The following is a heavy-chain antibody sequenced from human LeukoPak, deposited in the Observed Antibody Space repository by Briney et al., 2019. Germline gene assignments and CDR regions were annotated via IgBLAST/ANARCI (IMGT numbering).Heavy chain of an antibody. CDR3: VRGGYRGFDYEY. D-gene: IGHD5-12*01. Sequence: GESLRLSCAASGFTFSTYSMNWLRLAPGRGLEWVSSISPDSNYKYYVDSVKGRFTISRDNTKSSLYLQMNSLRAEDTAVYYCVRGGYRGFDYEYWGQGTLVTVSS. CDR1: GFTFSTYS. CDR2: ISPDSNYK. V-gene: IGHV3-21*01. J-gene: IGHJ4*02.